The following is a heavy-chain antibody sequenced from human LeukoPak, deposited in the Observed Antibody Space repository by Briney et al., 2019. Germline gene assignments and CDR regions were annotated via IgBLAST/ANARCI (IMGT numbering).Heavy chain of an antibody. CDR2: INQSGST. CDR1: GGSFSGYY. CDR3: ARGGSDYDILTGYYTSEYFQH. V-gene: IGHV4-34*01. Sequence: SETLSLTCAVYGGSFSGYYWSWIRQPPGKGLEWIGEINQSGSTNYNPSLKSRVTISVDTSKNQFSLKLSSVTAADTAVYYCARGGSDYDILTGYYTSEYFQHWGQGTLVTVSS. J-gene: IGHJ1*01. D-gene: IGHD3-9*01.